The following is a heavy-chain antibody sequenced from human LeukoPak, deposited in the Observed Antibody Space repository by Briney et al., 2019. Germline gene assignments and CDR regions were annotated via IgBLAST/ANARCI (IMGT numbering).Heavy chain of an antibody. V-gene: IGHV4-39*01. D-gene: IGHD2-8*01. J-gene: IGHJ4*02. CDR3: ARRGVGFDY. CDR1: GGSISSSIYY. CDR2: IYYSGST. Sequence: SETLSLTCTVSGGSISSSIYYWGWIRQPPGKGLEWIGSIYYSGSTYYNPSLESRVTISVDTSKNQFSLKLTSVTAADTAVYYCARRGVGFDYWGQGTLVTVSS.